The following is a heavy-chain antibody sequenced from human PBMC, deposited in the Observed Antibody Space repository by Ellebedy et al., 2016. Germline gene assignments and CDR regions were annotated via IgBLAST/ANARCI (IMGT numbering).Heavy chain of an antibody. D-gene: IGHD1-26*01. CDR3: ARRKRIVGATDAFDI. Sequence: SETLSLTXAVYGGPFSGYYWSWIRQPPGKGLEWIGEINHSGSTNYNPSLKSRVTISVDTSKNQFSLKLSSVTAADTAVYYCARRKRIVGATDAFDIWGQGTMVTVSS. V-gene: IGHV4-34*01. CDR1: GGPFSGYY. CDR2: INHSGST. J-gene: IGHJ3*02.